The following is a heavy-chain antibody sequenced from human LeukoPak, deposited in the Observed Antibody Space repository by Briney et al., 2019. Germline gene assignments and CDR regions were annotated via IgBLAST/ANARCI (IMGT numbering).Heavy chain of an antibody. CDR2: INSDGSST. J-gene: IGHJ4*02. D-gene: IGHD3-10*01. V-gene: IGHV3-74*01. CDR3: ASGGTMVRGVIFY. CDR1: GFTFSSYW. Sequence: GGSLRLSCAASGFTFSSYWMHWVRQAPGKWLVWVSRINSDGSSTSYADSVKGRFTISRDNAKNTLYLQMNSLRAEDTAVYYCASGGTMVRGVIFYWGQGTLVTVSS.